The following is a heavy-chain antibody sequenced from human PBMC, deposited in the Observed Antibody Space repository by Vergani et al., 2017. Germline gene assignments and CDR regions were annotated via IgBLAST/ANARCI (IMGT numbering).Heavy chain of an antibody. J-gene: IGHJ5*02. D-gene: IGHD2-15*01. CDR2: IYYSGST. CDR1: GGSISSSSYY. V-gene: IGHV4-39*07. Sequence: QLQLQESGPGLVKPSETLSLTCTVSGGSISSSSYYWGWIRQPPGKGLEWIGYIYYSGSTYYNPSLKSRGTISVDTSKNQFSLKLSSVTATDTAVYYWARERGYCSGGSCYSYNWFDPWGQGTLVTVAS. CDR3: ARERGYCSGGSCYSYNWFDP.